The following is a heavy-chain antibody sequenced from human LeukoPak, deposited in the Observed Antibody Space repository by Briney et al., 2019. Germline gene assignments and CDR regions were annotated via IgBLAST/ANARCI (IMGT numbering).Heavy chain of an antibody. J-gene: IGHJ4*02. V-gene: IGHV3-23*01. CDR2: ISGSGGST. CDR3: ARDRSLDELDY. D-gene: IGHD3/OR15-3a*01. CDR1: GFTFSSYA. Sequence: PGGSLRLSCAASGFTFSSYAMSWVRQAPGKGLEWVSAISGSGGSTYYADSVKGRFTISRDNVKNSLYLQMNSLRAEDTAVYYCARDRSLDELDYWGQGTLVTVSS.